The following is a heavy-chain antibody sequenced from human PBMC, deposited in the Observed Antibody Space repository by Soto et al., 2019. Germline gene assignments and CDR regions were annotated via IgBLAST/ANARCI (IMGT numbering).Heavy chain of an antibody. J-gene: IGHJ5*02. D-gene: IGHD3-22*01. CDR2: INPSGGST. CDR1: GYTYTSYG. V-gene: IGHV1-46*01. Sequence: AASVKVSCKASGYTYTSYGISWVHQAHGQGLEWMGIINPSGGSTSYAQKFQGRVTMTRDTSTSTVYMELSSLRSEDTAVYYCARDKNGYDSSGYYPWGQGTLVTVSS. CDR3: ARDKNGYDSSGYYP.